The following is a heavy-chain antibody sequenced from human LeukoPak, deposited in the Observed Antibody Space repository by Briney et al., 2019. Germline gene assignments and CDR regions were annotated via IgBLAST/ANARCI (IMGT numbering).Heavy chain of an antibody. Sequence: PGGSLRLSCATSGFAFSSYEMNWVRQAPGKGPEWISCISSSAKTMYYADSVQGRFTISRDNAKNSLYLQLNSLRVEDTAVYYCGRDSDFWSGALDHWGQGTLVTVSS. CDR1: GFAFSSYE. J-gene: IGHJ4*02. CDR3: GRDSDFWSGALDH. V-gene: IGHV3-48*03. CDR2: ISSSAKTM. D-gene: IGHD3-3*01.